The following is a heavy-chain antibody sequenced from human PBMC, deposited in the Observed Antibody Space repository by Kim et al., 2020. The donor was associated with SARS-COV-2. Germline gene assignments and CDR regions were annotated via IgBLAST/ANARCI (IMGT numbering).Heavy chain of an antibody. D-gene: IGHD3-16*02. CDR2: IYYSGST. V-gene: IGHV4-39*01. J-gene: IGHJ4*02. CDR3: ARLVMITFGGIIVIPSGRFDY. CDR1: GGSIISSSYY. Sequence: SETLSLTCTVSGGSIISSSYYWGWIRQPPGKGLEWIGSIYYSGSTYYNPSLKSRVTISIDTSKNQFSLKLNSVTAADTAVYYCARLVMITFGGIIVIPSGRFDYWGQGTLVTVSS.